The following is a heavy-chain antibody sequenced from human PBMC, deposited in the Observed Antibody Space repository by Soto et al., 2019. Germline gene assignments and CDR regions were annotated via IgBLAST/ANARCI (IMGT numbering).Heavy chain of an antibody. CDR3: ARDLATINYYFGLDV. Sequence: QPGGSLRLSCAASGFTFNSYWMHWVRQAPGKGLVWVSRISSDGSSTNYADSVKGRFTVSRDNAKNTLYLQMNSLRAEDTAVYYCARDLATINYYFGLDVWGQGTTVTVSS. D-gene: IGHD5-12*01. CDR2: ISSDGSST. V-gene: IGHV3-74*01. J-gene: IGHJ6*02. CDR1: GFTFNSYW.